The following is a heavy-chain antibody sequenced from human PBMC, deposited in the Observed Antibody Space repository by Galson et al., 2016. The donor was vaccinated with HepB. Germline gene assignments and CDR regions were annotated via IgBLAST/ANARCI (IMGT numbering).Heavy chain of an antibody. D-gene: IGHD1-26*01. CDR1: GFTFSNYA. Sequence: SLRLSCAASGFTFSNYAMSWVRQAPGKGLEWVSSIRSSGGYIYYADSVKGRFTISRDNAKNSLYLQMNSLRAEDTAVYYCARGDIVGAIFDDWGQGTLVTVSS. CDR2: IRSSGGYI. J-gene: IGHJ4*02. V-gene: IGHV3-21*01. CDR3: ARGDIVGAIFDD.